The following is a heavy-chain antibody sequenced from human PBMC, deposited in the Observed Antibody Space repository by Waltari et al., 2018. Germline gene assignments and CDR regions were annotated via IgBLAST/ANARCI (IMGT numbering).Heavy chain of an antibody. Sequence: QVQLLQSGAEVKRPGSSVRVSCKASGGTFITDTVNWVRQAPGQGPEWMGRIMAGIKYIDFALRFQGRLTLPAEKSTATIDMERSGLRSEDTAVEYCVGGDGGYFYYNMGGRGQGTTVTVSS. CDR1: GGTFITDT. J-gene: IGHJ6*03. CDR3: VGGDGGYFYYNMGG. V-gene: IGHV1-69*02. D-gene: IGHD3-10*01. CDR2: IMAGIKYI.